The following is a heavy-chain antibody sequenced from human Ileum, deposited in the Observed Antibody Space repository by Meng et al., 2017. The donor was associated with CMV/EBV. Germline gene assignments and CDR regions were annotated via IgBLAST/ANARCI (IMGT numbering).Heavy chain of an antibody. V-gene: IGHV1-2*02. Sequence: CQASGYRFTAYYIPWVRQAPGQGLEWMGWINSKSGGTNYAQKFQGRVTMTRDTSINTGYMELSRLTSDDTAIYYCARDPATPTVLDYWGQGTLVTVSS. J-gene: IGHJ4*02. CDR1: GYRFTAYY. CDR3: ARDPATPTVLDY. D-gene: IGHD4-17*01. CDR2: INSKSGGT.